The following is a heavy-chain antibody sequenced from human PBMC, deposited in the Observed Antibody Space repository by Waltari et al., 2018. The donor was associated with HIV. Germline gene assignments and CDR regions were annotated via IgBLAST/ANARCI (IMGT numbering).Heavy chain of an antibody. CDR1: GGSITRGGYS. Sequence: QVQLQESGPGLVKPSQTLYLTCTVSGGSITRGGYSWSWIRQNPGKGLEWIGYIYYSGSTYYNPSLKSRVTISVDTSKNQFSLKLSSVTAADTAVYYCARENVSSSWYPLNWFDPWGQGTLVTVSS. CDR3: ARENVSSSWYPLNWFDP. CDR2: IYYSGST. V-gene: IGHV4-31*03. J-gene: IGHJ5*02. D-gene: IGHD6-13*01.